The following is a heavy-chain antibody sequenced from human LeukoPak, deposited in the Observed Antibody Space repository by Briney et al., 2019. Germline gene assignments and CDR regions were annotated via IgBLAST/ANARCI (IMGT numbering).Heavy chain of an antibody. CDR3: ARDVDIVATIVADY. CDR1: GFTFSSYS. CDR2: ISSSSSYI. Sequence: GGSLRLSCAASGFTFSSYSMNWVRQAPGKGLEWVSSISSSSSYIYYADSVKGRFTISRDNAKNSLYPQMSSLRAEDTAVYYCARDVDIVATIVADYWGQGTLVTVSS. D-gene: IGHD5-12*01. V-gene: IGHV3-21*01. J-gene: IGHJ4*02.